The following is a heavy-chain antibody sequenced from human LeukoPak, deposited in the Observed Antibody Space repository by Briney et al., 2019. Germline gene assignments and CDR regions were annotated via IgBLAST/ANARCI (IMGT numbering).Heavy chain of an antibody. Sequence: ASVKVSCKVSGYTLTELSMQWVRQAPGKGLEWMEGFDPEDGKTIYAQRFQGRVTMTDDTSTDTAYMELSSLRSEDTAVYYCATYELRYLEWSPGTFDIWGQGTLVTVSS. CDR2: FDPEDGKT. D-gene: IGHD3-3*01. V-gene: IGHV1-24*01. CDR1: GYTLTELS. J-gene: IGHJ3*02. CDR3: ATYELRYLEWSPGTFDI.